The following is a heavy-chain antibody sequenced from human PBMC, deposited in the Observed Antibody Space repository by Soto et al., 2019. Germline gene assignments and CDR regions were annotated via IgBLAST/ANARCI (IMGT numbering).Heavy chain of an antibody. D-gene: IGHD7-27*01. Sequence: QVQLQQWGAGLLKPSETLSLTCAVYGGSFSGYYWNWIRQPPGKGLEWIGEINHSGSTNYNPSLKSPVTLSVDTSKNQFSLQLSSVTAADTAVYYCARGWGRIFDYWGQGTLVTVSS. J-gene: IGHJ4*02. V-gene: IGHV4-34*01. CDR3: ARGWGRIFDY. CDR1: GGSFSGYY. CDR2: INHSGST.